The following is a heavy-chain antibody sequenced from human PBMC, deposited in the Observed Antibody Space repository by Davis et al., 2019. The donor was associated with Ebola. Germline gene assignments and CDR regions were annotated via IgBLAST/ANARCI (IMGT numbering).Heavy chain of an antibody. CDR1: GFTFSNAW. D-gene: IGHD4-17*01. V-gene: IGHV3-15*01. Sequence: GESLKIFCAASGFTFSNAWMSWVRQAPGKGLEWVGRIKSKTDGGTTDYAAPVKGRFTISRDDSKNTLYLQMNSLKTEDTAVYYCTTATDYGLDYWGQGTLVTVSS. CDR3: TTATDYGLDY. J-gene: IGHJ4*02. CDR2: IKSKTDGGTT.